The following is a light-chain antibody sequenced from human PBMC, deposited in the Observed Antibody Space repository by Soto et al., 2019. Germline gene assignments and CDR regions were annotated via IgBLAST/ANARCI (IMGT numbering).Light chain of an antibody. J-gene: IGLJ1*01. CDR2: EVS. CDR3: SSYTSSSTLGV. V-gene: IGLV2-14*01. Sequence: QSVLTQPASVSGSPGQSITISCTGTSSDVGGYNYVSWYQQHPGKAPKLMIYEVSNRPSGVSKRFSGSKSGNTASLTISGLQAEDEADYYCSSYTSSSTLGVFGTGTKLTVL. CDR1: SSDVGGYNY.